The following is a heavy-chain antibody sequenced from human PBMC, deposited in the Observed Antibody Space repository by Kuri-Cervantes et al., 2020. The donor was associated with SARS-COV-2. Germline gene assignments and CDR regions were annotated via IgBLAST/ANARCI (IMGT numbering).Heavy chain of an antibody. CDR1: GYSISSGDY. CDR3: ARGVSSSSPLTSYYMDV. J-gene: IGHJ6*03. CDR2: IYHSGST. Sequence: GSLRLSCTVSGYSISSGDYWGWIRQPPGKGLEWIGSIYHSGSTYYNPSLKSRVTISVDTSKNQFSLKLSSVTAADTAVYYCARGVSSSSPLTSYYMDVWGKGTTVTVSS. V-gene: IGHV4-38-2*02. D-gene: IGHD6-6*01.